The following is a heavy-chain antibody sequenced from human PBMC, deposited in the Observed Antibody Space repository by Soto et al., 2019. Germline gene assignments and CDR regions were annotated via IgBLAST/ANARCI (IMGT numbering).Heavy chain of an antibody. D-gene: IGHD3-16*01. Sequence: SETLSLTCTVSGGAMSTYYWSWIRQTPRKGLEWIGYIYSSGKTNYNPSLRSRVTISVDTSKNQFSLSLSSVTAADTAVYYCARAPSTVLGDYYYGLDVWGQGTTVTVSS. J-gene: IGHJ6*02. CDR2: IYSSGKT. V-gene: IGHV4-59*01. CDR3: ARAPSTVLGDYYYGLDV. CDR1: GGAMSTYY.